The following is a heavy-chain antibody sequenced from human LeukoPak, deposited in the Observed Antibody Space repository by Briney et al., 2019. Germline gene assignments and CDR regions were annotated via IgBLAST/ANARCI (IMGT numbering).Heavy chain of an antibody. V-gene: IGHV3-33*06. Sequence: PGGSLRLSCTASGFTFSSYWMNWVRQAPGKGLEWVAVIWNDGTNRYYGDSVKGRFTISRDDSKNTVYLQMTGLRAGDTAVYYCAKDAQRGFDYSNSLEYWGQGTLVTVSS. CDR1: GFTFSSYW. CDR2: IWNDGTNR. CDR3: AKDAQRGFDYSNSLEY. D-gene: IGHD4-11*01. J-gene: IGHJ4*02.